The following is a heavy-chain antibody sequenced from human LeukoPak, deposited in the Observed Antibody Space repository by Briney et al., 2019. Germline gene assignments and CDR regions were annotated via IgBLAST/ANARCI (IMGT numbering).Heavy chain of an antibody. CDR3: ARTSYDYVWGGYRLFDY. CDR1: GGTFSSYA. J-gene: IGHJ4*02. CDR2: IFPIFGTA. D-gene: IGHD3-16*02. V-gene: IGHV1-69*13. Sequence: SVKVSCTASGGTFSSYAISWVRQAPGQGLEWMGGIFPIFGTANYAQKFQGRVTITADESTSTAYMELSSLRSEDTAVYYCARTSYDYVWGGYRLFDYWGQGTLVTVSS.